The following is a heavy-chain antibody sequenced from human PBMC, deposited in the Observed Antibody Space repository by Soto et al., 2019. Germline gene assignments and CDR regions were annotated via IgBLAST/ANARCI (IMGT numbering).Heavy chain of an antibody. CDR1: GGSISSSSYY. Sequence: SETLSLTCTVSGGSISSSSYYWGWIRQPPGKGLEWIGNIYYSGNTYYNPSLKSRVTISVDTSKNQFSLKLSSVTAADTAVYYCARRGRDGYNFRYYFDYWGQGTLVTVSS. J-gene: IGHJ4*02. CDR2: IYYSGNT. CDR3: ARRGRDGYNFRYYFDY. V-gene: IGHV4-39*01. D-gene: IGHD5-12*01.